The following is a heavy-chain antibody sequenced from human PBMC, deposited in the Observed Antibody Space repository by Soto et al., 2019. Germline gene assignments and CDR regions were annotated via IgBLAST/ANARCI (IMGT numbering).Heavy chain of an antibody. D-gene: IGHD2-2*01. Sequence: QVQLVQSGAEVKKPGASVKVSCKASGYTFTGYYMYWVRQAPGQGLEWMGWINPNSGGTNYAQKFQGSVTMTRDTSISTAYMELSRLRSDDTAVYYCARDEDCSSTSCPFAFDIWGQGTMVTVSS. CDR2: INPNSGGT. J-gene: IGHJ3*02. CDR1: GYTFTGYY. V-gene: IGHV1-2*02. CDR3: ARDEDCSSTSCPFAFDI.